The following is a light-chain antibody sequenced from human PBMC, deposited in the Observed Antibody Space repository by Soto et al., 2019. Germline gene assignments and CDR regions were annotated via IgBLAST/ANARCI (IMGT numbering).Light chain of an antibody. Sequence: QSVLTQPPSASGTPGQGVTISCSGSSSDIGSNTVNWYQQLPGTAPKLLIYFNNQRPSGVPDRFSGSKSGTSASLAISGLPSEDEAQYYCAAWDDSLNGPVFGGGTQLTVL. CDR3: AAWDDSLNGPV. CDR1: SSDIGSNT. CDR2: FNN. J-gene: IGLJ3*02. V-gene: IGLV1-44*01.